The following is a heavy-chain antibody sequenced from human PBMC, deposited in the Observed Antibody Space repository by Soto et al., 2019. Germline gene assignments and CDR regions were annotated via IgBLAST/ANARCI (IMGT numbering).Heavy chain of an antibody. CDR2: IYYSGST. Sequence: SETLSLTCTVSGGSISSYYWSWIRQPPGKGLEWIGYIYYSGSTNYNPSLRSRVTISVDTSKNQFSLKLSSVTAADTAVYYCARDLGEGAPYNWFDPWGQGTLVTVSS. CDR3: ARDLGEGAPYNWFDP. V-gene: IGHV4-59*12. CDR1: GGSISSYY. J-gene: IGHJ5*02. D-gene: IGHD1-26*01.